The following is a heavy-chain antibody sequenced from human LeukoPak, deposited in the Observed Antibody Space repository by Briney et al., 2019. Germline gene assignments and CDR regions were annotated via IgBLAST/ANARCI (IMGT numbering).Heavy chain of an antibody. J-gene: IGHJ3*02. Sequence: PSESLTLTCTVSGCSISSSSYYWVWIRQPPGQGLESIGSIYYSGSTYENPALERRFTISVNATKNQSSQKPSSMTDADTAVYYCAGENPGGSGDAFDIWGQGTIVIVSA. CDR2: IYYSGST. V-gene: IGHV4-39*07. CDR1: GCSISSSSYY. D-gene: IGHD1-26*01. CDR3: AGENPGGSGDAFDI.